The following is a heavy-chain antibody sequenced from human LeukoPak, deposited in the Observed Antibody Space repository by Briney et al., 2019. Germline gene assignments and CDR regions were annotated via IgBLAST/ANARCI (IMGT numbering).Heavy chain of an antibody. CDR1: VYTFTVYY. Sequence: ATVMVSSKASVYTFTVYYIHCVPEAPGQGVECIGWIYPNSGDKNYAQKYHRRATVIRDTPISSALMELNGLTSDDTAVYYCAREAAGGSWAGYWGQGTLVTVSS. D-gene: IGHD1-26*01. J-gene: IGHJ4*02. V-gene: IGHV1-2*02. CDR3: AREAAGGSWAGY. CDR2: IYPNSGDK.